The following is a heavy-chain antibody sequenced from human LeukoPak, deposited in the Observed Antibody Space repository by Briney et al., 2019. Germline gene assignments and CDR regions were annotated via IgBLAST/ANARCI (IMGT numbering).Heavy chain of an antibody. CDR1: GGSFSGYY. CDR3: ALSEAENWFDP. J-gene: IGHJ5*02. V-gene: IGHV4-34*01. CDR2: INHSGST. Sequence: SETLSLTCAVYGGSFSGYYWSWIRQPPGKGLEWIGEINHSGSTNYDPSLKSRVTISVDTSKNQFSLKLSSVTAADTAVYYCALSEAENWFDPWGQGTLVTVSS.